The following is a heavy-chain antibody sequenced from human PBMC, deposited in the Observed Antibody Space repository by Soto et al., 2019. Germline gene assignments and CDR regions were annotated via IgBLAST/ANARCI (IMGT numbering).Heavy chain of an antibody. V-gene: IGHV1-18*01. CDR1: GYPFSRYC. CDR3: ARDYYVDTAMVSSWYDP. CDR2: ISAYNGNT. J-gene: IGHJ5*02. D-gene: IGHD5-18*01. Sequence: APMKVSCQASGYPFSRYCISWVRQAPGQGLEWMGWISAYNGNTNYAQKLQGRVTMTTDTSTSTAYMGLRSLRSDDTAVYYCARDYYVDTAMVSSWYDPWGQGTLVTVSS.